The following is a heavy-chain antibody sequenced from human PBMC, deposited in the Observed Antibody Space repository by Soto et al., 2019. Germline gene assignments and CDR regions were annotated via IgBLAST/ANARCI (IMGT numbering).Heavy chain of an antibody. V-gene: IGHV4-59*01. J-gene: IGHJ6*02. Sequence: PSETLSLTCTVSGGSISSYYWSWIRQPPGKGLEWIGYIYYSGSTNYNPSLKSRVTISVDTSKNQFSLKLSSVTAADTAVYYCARDGRYSSSWYGSGREDGMDVWGQGTTVTVSS. D-gene: IGHD6-13*01. CDR1: GGSISSYY. CDR3: ARDGRYSSSWYGSGREDGMDV. CDR2: IYYSGST.